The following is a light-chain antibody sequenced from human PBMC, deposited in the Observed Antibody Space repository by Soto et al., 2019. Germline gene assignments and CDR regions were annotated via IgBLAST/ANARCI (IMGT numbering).Light chain of an antibody. J-gene: IGLJ3*02. Sequence: QSALTQPPSASGSPGQSVTISCTGTSSDVGAYNYVSWYQQYPGKAPKLMIYEVTKRPSGVPDRFSGSKSGNTASLTVSGLQAEDEAEYYCTAYVGNDTWVFGGGTKVTVL. CDR1: SSDVGAYNY. CDR3: TAYVGNDTWV. V-gene: IGLV2-8*01. CDR2: EVT.